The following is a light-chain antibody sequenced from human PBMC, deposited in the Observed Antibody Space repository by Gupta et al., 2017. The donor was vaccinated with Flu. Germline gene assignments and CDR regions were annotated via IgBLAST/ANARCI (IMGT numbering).Light chain of an antibody. CDR3: QQANSFPLT. V-gene: IGKV1-12*01. CDR1: QGVSSW. CDR2: AAS. Sequence: GERVTITCRASQGVSSWLAWYQQKPRKDPKLLIYAASSLQSGVPSRFSSSGSGTDFTLTISSLQPEDFATYYCQQANSFPLTFGGGTKVEIK. J-gene: IGKJ4*01.